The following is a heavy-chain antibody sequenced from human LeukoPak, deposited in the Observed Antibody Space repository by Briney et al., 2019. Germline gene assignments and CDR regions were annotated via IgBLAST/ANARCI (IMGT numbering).Heavy chain of an antibody. V-gene: IGHV4-59*12. CDR1: GGSINNYY. J-gene: IGHJ4*02. D-gene: IGHD6-19*01. CDR2: IYYSGST. Sequence: PSETLSLTCTVSGGSINNYYWSWIRQPPGKGLEWIGYIYYSGSTNYSPSLKSRVTVSVDTSKNQLSLRRTSVTAADTAVYYCARGIGWYYYRGQGTLVTVSS. CDR3: ARGIGWYYY.